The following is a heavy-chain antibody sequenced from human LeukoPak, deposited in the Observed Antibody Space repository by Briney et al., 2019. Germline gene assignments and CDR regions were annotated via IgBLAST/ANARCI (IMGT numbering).Heavy chain of an antibody. CDR1: GFIFSRYA. V-gene: IGHV3-30-3*01. D-gene: IGHD3-22*01. J-gene: IGHJ4*02. CDR3: ARDRSSSGYYVFDY. CDR2: MSYDGSNE. Sequence: GGSLRLSCVASGFIFSRYATYWVRQAPGKGLEWGALMSYDGSNEYYADSVKGGFRISRDNSKNTLYLQMNSLRAEDTAVYHCARDRSSSGYYVFDYWGQGTLVTVSS.